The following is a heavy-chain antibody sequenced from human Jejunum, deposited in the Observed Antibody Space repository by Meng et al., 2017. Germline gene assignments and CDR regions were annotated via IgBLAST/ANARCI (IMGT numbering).Heavy chain of an antibody. D-gene: IGHD1-14*01. V-gene: IGHV4-34*01. CDR1: GGSSSGSY. J-gene: IGHJ4*02. Sequence: QVQLQRWGVGPLRPSGPLASHCPGHGGSSSGSYLGWIRQPPGKGLEWIGEIHPSGSTDYNPSLKSRLTISLDTSKNQFSLSLNSATAADTGIYYCTRGTDRAKSGDYWGQGTLVTVSS. CDR2: IHPSGST. CDR3: TRGTDRAKSGDY.